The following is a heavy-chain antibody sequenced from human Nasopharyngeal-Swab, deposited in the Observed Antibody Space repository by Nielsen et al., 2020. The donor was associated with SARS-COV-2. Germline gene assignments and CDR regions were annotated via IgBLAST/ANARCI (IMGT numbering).Heavy chain of an antibody. CDR1: GYTFTSYG. CDR2: IIPIFGTA. Sequence: SVKVSCKASGYTFTSYGISWVRQAPGQGLEWMGGIIPIFGTANYAQKFQGRVTITADESTSTAYMELSSLRSEDTAVYYCARFRLAAGTSDYWGQGTLVTVSS. CDR3: ARFRLAAGTSDY. D-gene: IGHD6-13*01. V-gene: IGHV1-69*13. J-gene: IGHJ4*02.